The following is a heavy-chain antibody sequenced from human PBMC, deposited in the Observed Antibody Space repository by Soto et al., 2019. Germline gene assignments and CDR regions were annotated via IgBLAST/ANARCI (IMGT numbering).Heavy chain of an antibody. Sequence: EVQLVESGGGLVQPGGSLRFSCAASGFTVSTKYMSWVRQAPGKGLEWVSVIYSGGSTFYADSVRGRFTISRDNSKTTVNLQMNSLRAEDTAVYYCARDPWAADYWGQGTLVTVSS. D-gene: IGHD3-16*01. J-gene: IGHJ4*02. CDR1: GFTVSTKY. V-gene: IGHV3-66*01. CDR3: ARDPWAADY. CDR2: IYSGGST.